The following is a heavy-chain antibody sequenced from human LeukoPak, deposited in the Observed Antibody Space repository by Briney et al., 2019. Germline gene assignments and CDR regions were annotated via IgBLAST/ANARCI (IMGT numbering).Heavy chain of an antibody. V-gene: IGHV4-34*01. Sequence: SETLSLTCAVYGGSFSGYYWSWIRQPPGKGLEWIGEINHSGSTNYNPSLKRRVTISVDTSKNQFSLKLSSVTAADTAVYYCARAIALGLYDYAWGSYRYTERLFDYWGQGTLVTVSS. J-gene: IGHJ4*02. D-gene: IGHD3-16*02. CDR2: INHSGST. CDR3: ARAIALGLYDYAWGSYRYTERLFDY. CDR1: GGSFSGYY.